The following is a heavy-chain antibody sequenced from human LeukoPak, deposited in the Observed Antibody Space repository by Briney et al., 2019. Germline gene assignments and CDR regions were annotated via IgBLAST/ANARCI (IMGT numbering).Heavy chain of an antibody. J-gene: IGHJ3*02. CDR3: ARHPYYDSSGYYFGYGAFDI. CDR1: GXSFSGYY. CDR2: IYYSGGT. D-gene: IGHD3-22*01. Sequence: SETLSLTCAVYGXSFSGYYWSWIRQPPGKGLECIGYIYYSGGTNYNPSLKSRVTVSVDTSKNQFSLKLRSVTAADTAVYYCARHPYYDSSGYYFGYGAFDIWGQGTMVTVSS. V-gene: IGHV4-59*08.